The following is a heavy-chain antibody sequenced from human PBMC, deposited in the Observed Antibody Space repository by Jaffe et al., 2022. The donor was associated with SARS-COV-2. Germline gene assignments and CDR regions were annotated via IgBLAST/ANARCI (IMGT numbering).Heavy chain of an antibody. CDR1: GGSISSYY. J-gene: IGHJ3*02. V-gene: IGHV4-59*01. CDR3: ARDPYYYDSSGYHLRAFDI. CDR2: IYYTGVT. Sequence: QVQLQESGPGLVKPSGTLSLTCTVSGGSISSYYWIWIRQPPGKGLEYIGYIYYTGVTNYNPSLKSRVTISMDTSKNQFSLKLSSVTAADTAMYYCARDPYYYDSSGYHLRAFDIWGQGTVVTVSS. D-gene: IGHD3-22*01.